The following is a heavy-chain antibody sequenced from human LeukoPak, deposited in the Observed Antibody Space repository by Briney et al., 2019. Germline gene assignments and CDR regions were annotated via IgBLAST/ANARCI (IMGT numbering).Heavy chain of an antibody. CDR2: IYHSGST. J-gene: IGHJ4*02. Sequence: SETLSLTCTVSGYSISSGYYWGWIRQPPGKGLEWIGSIYHSGSTYYNPSLKSRVTISVDTSKNQFSLKLSSVTAADTAVYYCVRELEADYWGQGTLVTVSS. CDR3: VRELEADY. V-gene: IGHV4-38-2*02. CDR1: GYSISSGYY.